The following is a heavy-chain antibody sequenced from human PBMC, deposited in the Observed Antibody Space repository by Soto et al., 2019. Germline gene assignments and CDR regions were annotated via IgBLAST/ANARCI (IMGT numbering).Heavy chain of an antibody. CDR1: GASINSGDYH. V-gene: IGHV4-30-4*01. CDR3: ARDSRTPSGGMDV. Sequence: SETLSLTCTVSGASINSGDYHWTWIRQFPGKGLEWIGGIYDSASTYYNPSLVSRITISLDTSKNQFSLKLTSVTAADPAVYYCARDSRTPSGGMDVWGQVSTVTVSS. CDR2: IYDSAST. J-gene: IGHJ6*02.